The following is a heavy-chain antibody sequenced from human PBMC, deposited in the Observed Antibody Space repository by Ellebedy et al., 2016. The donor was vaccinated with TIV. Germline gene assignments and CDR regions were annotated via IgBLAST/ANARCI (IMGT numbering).Heavy chain of an antibody. V-gene: IGHV3-7*01. CDR3: TRESPGWAVAVY. Sequence: GESLKISCLASGFTFSSYSMNWVRQAPGKGLEWVANINEDGRDKFYVDSVKGRFTISRDNAKNSLYLQMNSLRAEDTAVYYCTRESPGWAVAVYWGQGTLVTVSS. CDR2: INEDGRDK. CDR1: GFTFSSYS. D-gene: IGHD4-23*01. J-gene: IGHJ4*02.